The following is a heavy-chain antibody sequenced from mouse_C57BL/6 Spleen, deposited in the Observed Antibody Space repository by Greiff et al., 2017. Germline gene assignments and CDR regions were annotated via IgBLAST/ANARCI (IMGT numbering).Heavy chain of an antibody. CDR2: IYPGSGST. CDR3: ARGYYSNNYYAMDY. J-gene: IGHJ4*01. CDR1: GYTFTSYW. Sequence: VQLQQPGAELVKPGASVKMSCKASGYTFTSYWITWVKQRPGQGLEWIGDIYPGSGSTNYNEKFKSKATLTVDTSSSTAYMQLSSLTSEDSAVYYCARGYYSNNYYAMDYWGQGTSVTVSS. D-gene: IGHD2-5*01. V-gene: IGHV1-55*01.